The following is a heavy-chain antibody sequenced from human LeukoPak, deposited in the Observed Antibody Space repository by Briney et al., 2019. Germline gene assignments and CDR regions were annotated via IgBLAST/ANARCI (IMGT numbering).Heavy chain of an antibody. CDR2: ISGSGGST. CDR1: GFTFSSYA. Sequence: GGSLRLSCAASGFTFSSYAMSWVRQAPGKGLEWVSAISGSGGSTYYADSVKGRFTISRDNSKNTLYLQMNSLRAEDTAVYYCATIGGYCSGGSCRRAAFGYWGQGTLVTVSS. D-gene: IGHD2-15*01. CDR3: ATIGGYCSGGSCRRAAFGY. J-gene: IGHJ4*02. V-gene: IGHV3-23*01.